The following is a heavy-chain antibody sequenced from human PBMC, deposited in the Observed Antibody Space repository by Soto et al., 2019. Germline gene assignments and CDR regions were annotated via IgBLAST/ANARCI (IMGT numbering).Heavy chain of an antibody. CDR2: ISAGGGST. Sequence: EVQLLESGGGLVQPGGPVKISCTASGITFSSYTMSWVRQAPGKGLEWVSVISAGGGSTYYADSVKGRFTISRDNSKNTLYLQMNSLRAEDTAVYYCAKDVGGCGAVDYWGQGTLVTVSS. J-gene: IGHJ4*02. CDR1: GITFSSYT. V-gene: IGHV3-23*01. CDR3: AKDVGGCGAVDY. D-gene: IGHD2-21*01.